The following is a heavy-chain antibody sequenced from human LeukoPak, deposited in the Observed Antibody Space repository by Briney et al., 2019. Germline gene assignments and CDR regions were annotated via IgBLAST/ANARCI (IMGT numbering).Heavy chain of an antibody. J-gene: IGHJ5*02. Sequence: GGSLRLSCAASGFTFSDYYMSWSRQAPGKGLEWVSYISSSSSYTNYADSVKGRFTISRDNAKNSLYLQMSTLRAEDTAVYYCARGQLWQTGWFDPWGQGTLVTVSS. CDR1: GFTFSDYY. CDR3: ARGQLWQTGWFDP. D-gene: IGHD5-18*01. CDR2: ISSSSSYT. V-gene: IGHV3-11*06.